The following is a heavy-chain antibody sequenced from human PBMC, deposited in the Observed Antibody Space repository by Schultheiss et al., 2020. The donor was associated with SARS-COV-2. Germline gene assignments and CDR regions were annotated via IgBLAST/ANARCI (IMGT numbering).Heavy chain of an antibody. D-gene: IGHD3-22*01. Sequence: SGPTLVKPTQTLTLTCTFSGFSLSTSGMCVSWIRQPPGKALEWLAHIFSNDEKSYSTSLKSRLTITKDTSKSQVVLTMTNMDPVDTATYYCARSGYDSSVGYYYYGMDVWGQGTTVTVAS. CDR2: IFSNDEK. J-gene: IGHJ6*02. CDR3: ARSGYDSSVGYYYYGMDV. V-gene: IGHV2-26*01. CDR1: GFSLSTSGMC.